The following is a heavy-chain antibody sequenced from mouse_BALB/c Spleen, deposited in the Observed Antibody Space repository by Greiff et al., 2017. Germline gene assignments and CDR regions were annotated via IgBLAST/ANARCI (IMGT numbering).Heavy chain of an antibody. CDR3: AREVYGNYGVNYFDY. Sequence: QVQLQQSGPGLVAPSQSLSITCTVSGFSLTGYGVNWVRQPPGKGLEWLGMIWGDGSTDYNSALKSRLSISKDNSKSQVFLKMNSLQTDDTARYYCAREVYGNYGVNYFDYWGQGTTLTVSS. V-gene: IGHV2-6-7*01. CDR2: IWGDGST. D-gene: IGHD2-1*01. J-gene: IGHJ2*01. CDR1: GFSLTGYG.